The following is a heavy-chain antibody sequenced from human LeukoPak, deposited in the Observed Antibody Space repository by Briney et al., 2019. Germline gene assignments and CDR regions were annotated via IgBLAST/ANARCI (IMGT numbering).Heavy chain of an antibody. CDR2: IKSKTDGGTT. Sequence: GGSLRLSCAASGFTFSNAWMSWVRQAPGKGLEWVGRIKSKTDGGTTDYVAPVKGRFTISRDDSKNMLYLQMNSLKTEDTAVYYCTTNRYCSGGSCYFLGGGLYWGEGTLVTVSS. CDR3: TTNRYCSGGSCYFLGGGLY. J-gene: IGHJ4*02. V-gene: IGHV3-15*01. D-gene: IGHD2-15*01. CDR1: GFTFSNAW.